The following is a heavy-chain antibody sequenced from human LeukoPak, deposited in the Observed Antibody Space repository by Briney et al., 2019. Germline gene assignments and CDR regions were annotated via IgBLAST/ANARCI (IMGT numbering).Heavy chain of an antibody. CDR1: GFTLSDYY. CDR3: ARDSTYWYDSGSSGPHYFDY. CDR2: ISSSGSTI. D-gene: IGHD3-10*01. J-gene: IGHJ4*02. V-gene: IGHV3-11*04. Sequence: GGSLRLSCAASGFTLSDYYMSWIRQAPGKGLEWVSYISSSGSTIYYADSVKGRFTISRDNAKNTLYLQLNSLRAEDTSVYYCARDSTYWYDSGSSGPHYFDYWGQGTLVTVSS.